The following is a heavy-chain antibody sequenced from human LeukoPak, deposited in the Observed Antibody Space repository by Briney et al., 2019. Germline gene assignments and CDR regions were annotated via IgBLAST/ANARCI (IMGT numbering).Heavy chain of an antibody. CDR3: ALSSPYSSGWYPYFQY. Sequence: ASVKVSCKASGGTFSSYAISWVRQAPGQGLEWMGRIIPIFGTANYAQKFQGRVTITTDESTSTAYMELSSLRSEDTAVYYCALSSPYSSGWYPYFQYWGQGTLVTVSS. D-gene: IGHD6-19*01. CDR1: GGTFSSYA. V-gene: IGHV1-69*05. CDR2: IIPIFGTA. J-gene: IGHJ1*01.